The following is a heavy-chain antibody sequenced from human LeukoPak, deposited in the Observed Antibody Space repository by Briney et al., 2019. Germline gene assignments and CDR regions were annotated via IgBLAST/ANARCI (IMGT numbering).Heavy chain of an antibody. CDR2: ISSSGSTI. J-gene: IGHJ5*02. CDR3: ARSYSSGWDWFDP. CDR1: GFTFSSYE. D-gene: IGHD6-19*01. Sequence: GGSLRLSCAASGFTFSSYEMNWVRQAPGKGLEWVSYISSSGSTICYADSVKGRFTISRDNAKNSLYLQMNSLRAEDTAAYYCARSYSSGWDWFDPWGQGTLVTVSS. V-gene: IGHV3-48*03.